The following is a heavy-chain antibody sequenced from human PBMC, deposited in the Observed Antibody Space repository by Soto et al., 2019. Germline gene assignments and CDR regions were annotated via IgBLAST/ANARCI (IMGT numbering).Heavy chain of an antibody. Sequence: GGSLRLSCEASEFTFNTYWMTWIRQAPGKGLEWVANIAGDGTEKNYVDSVKGRFTVSRDNAKRSLFLQMNSLRVEDTAVYYCVRGLYTGSPHFFYWGQGTLVTVSS. CDR2: IAGDGTEK. D-gene: IGHD1-26*01. V-gene: IGHV3-7*05. J-gene: IGHJ4*02. CDR1: EFTFNTYW. CDR3: VRGLYTGSPHFFY.